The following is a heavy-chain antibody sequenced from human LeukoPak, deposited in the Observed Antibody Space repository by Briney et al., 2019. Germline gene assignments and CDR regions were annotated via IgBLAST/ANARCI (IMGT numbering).Heavy chain of an antibody. D-gene: IGHD5-18*01. CDR2: IYYSGST. CDR3: ALGRYSYGLYYYYYYMDV. Sequence: PSETLSLTCTVSGGSISSSSYYWGWIRQPPGKGLEWIGSIYYSGSTYYNPSLKSRVTISVDTSKNQFSLKLSSVTAADTAVYYCALGRYSYGLYYYYYYMDVWGKGTTVTISS. J-gene: IGHJ6*03. V-gene: IGHV4-39*07. CDR1: GGSISSSSYY.